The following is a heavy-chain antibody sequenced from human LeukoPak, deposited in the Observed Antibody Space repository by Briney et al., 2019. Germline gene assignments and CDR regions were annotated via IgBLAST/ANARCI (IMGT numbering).Heavy chain of an antibody. CDR1: GFTFSTYA. CDR3: AKARGSSVYEQFDY. V-gene: IGHV3-23*01. CDR2: ISGRGVST. J-gene: IGHJ4*02. D-gene: IGHD5/OR15-5a*01. Sequence: GGSLRLSCAASGFTFSTYAMSWVRQAPGKGLEWVSAISGRGVSTSYADSVRGRFTISRDNSKNTLYLQMNSLRADDTAVYYCAKARGSSVYEQFDYWGQGTQVTVSP.